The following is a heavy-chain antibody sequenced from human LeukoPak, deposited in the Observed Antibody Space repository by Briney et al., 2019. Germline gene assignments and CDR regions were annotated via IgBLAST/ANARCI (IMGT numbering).Heavy chain of an antibody. CDR1: GFTFSSYS. CDR3: ARVSCHSCPNWFDP. V-gene: IGHV4-34*01. Sequence: GSLRLSCAASGFTFSSYSMNWVRQPPGKGLEWIGEINHSGSTNYNPSLKRRVTISVDTSKNQFSLKLSSVTAADTAVYYCARVSCHSCPNWFDPWGQGTLVTVSS. D-gene: IGHD2-15*01. CDR2: INHSGST. J-gene: IGHJ5*02.